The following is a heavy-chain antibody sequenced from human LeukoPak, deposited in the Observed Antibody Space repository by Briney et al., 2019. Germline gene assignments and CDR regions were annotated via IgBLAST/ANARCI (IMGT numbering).Heavy chain of an antibody. CDR3: ARGALKWELPPIRARKSYYFDY. J-gene: IGHJ4*02. D-gene: IGHD1-26*01. V-gene: IGHV4-59*01. CDR2: IYYNGYT. Sequence: PSETLSLTCTVSGGSIGTYYWSWIRQPPGKGLEWIGYIYYNGYTDYNPSLKSRVTISVHTSKNQFSLKLSSVTAADTAVYYCARGALKWELPPIRARKSYYFDYWGQGTLVTVSS. CDR1: GGSIGTYY.